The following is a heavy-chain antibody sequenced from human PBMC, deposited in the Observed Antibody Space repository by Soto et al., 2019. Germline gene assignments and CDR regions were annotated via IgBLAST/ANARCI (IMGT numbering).Heavy chain of an antibody. J-gene: IGHJ6*02. CDR2: ISGYNGDT. CDR3: AKNGQPPYYYYGLDV. D-gene: IGHD2-8*01. V-gene: IGHV1-18*01. CDR1: GYTFTRYG. Sequence: QGHLVQTGDQVKKPGTSVKVSCKTSGYTFTRYGISWVRQAPGQALGWMGWISGYNGDTNYAQNLEGRVTMTIDTSTSTAYTELRSLTSDDTAVYYCAKNGQPPYYYYGLDVWGQGTTVTVSS.